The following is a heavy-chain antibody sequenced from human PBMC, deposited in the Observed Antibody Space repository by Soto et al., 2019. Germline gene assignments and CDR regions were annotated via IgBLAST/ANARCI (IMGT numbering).Heavy chain of an antibody. D-gene: IGHD2-15*01. CDR2: IWYDGSNK. V-gene: IGHV3-33*01. Sequence: QVQLVESGGGVVQPGRSLRISCAASGFTFSNYGMHWVRQAPGKGLEWVAVIWYDGSNKYYADSVKGRFTISRDNSKNTLYLQMNSLRAEDTAVYYCASEYCSGGSCYYYGMDVWGQGTTVTVSS. CDR3: ASEYCSGGSCYYYGMDV. J-gene: IGHJ6*02. CDR1: GFTFSNYG.